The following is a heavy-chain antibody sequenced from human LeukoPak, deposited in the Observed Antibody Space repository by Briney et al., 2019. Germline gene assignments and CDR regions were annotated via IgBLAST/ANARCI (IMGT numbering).Heavy chain of an antibody. CDR1: GRSFSNSY. CDR2: INHSGST. Sequence: SETLSLTCAVYGRSFSNSYWSWIRHPPGKGLEWIGEINHSGSTNYNPSLKSRVTISVDTSKNQFSLKLSSVTAADTAMYYCTRLPPEVSSGWQNWFDPWGQGTLVTVSS. J-gene: IGHJ5*02. CDR3: TRLPPEVSSGWQNWFDP. D-gene: IGHD6-19*01. V-gene: IGHV4-34*01.